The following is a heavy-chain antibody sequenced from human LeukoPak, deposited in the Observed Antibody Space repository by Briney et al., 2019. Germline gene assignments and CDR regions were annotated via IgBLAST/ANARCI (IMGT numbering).Heavy chain of an antibody. CDR3: ARGRAVAGPGDY. V-gene: IGHV1-69*05. D-gene: IGHD6-19*01. Sequence: ASVKVSCKASGGTFSSYAISWVRQAPGQGLEWMGRIIPIFGTANYAQKFQGRVTITTDESTSTAYMELGSLRSEDTAVYYCARGRAVAGPGDYWGQGTLVTVSS. CDR1: GGTFSSYA. J-gene: IGHJ4*02. CDR2: IIPIFGTA.